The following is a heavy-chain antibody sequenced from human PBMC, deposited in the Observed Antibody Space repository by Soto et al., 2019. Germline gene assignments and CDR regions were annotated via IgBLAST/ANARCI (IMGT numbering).Heavy chain of an antibody. CDR1: GGSISSSNW. V-gene: IGHV4-4*02. CDR3: ARALAGYYDSSGYTNWFDP. J-gene: IGHJ5*02. CDR2: IYHSGST. Sequence: CAVSGGSISSSNWWSWVRQPPGKGLEWIGEIYHSGSTNYNPSLKSRVTISVDKSKNQFSLKLSSVTAADTAVYYCARALAGYYDSSGYTNWFDPWGQGTLVTVSS. D-gene: IGHD3-22*01.